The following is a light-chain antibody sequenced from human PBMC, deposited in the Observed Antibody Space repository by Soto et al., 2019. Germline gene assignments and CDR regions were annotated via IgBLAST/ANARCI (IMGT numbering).Light chain of an antibody. Sequence: QSVLTQPASVSGSPGQSITISCTGTSSDVGAYGYVSWYQQHPGKAPKLMIYEVSYRPSGVSNRFSGSKSGNAASLTISGPQAEDEADYYCSSYTTSSTVVFGGGTKLTVL. CDR2: EVS. V-gene: IGLV2-14*01. J-gene: IGLJ2*01. CDR3: SSYTTSSTVV. CDR1: SSDVGAYGY.